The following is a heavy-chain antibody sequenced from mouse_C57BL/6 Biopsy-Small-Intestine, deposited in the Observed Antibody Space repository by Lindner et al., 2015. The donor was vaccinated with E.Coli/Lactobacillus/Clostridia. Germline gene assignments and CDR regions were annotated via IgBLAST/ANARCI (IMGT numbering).Heavy chain of an antibody. CDR1: GYTFTSYA. Sequence: VKVSCKTSGYTFTSYAMNWVRQAPGQGLEWMGWINTNTGNPTYAQGFTGRFVFSLDTSVSTAYLHISSLKAEDTAVYYCARDVLRDRIWYFDFLGPWHPGHCLL. CDR2: INTNTGNP. V-gene: IGHV9-3*02. CDR3: ARDVLRDRIWYFDF. J-gene: IGHJ1*01. D-gene: IGHD1-1*01.